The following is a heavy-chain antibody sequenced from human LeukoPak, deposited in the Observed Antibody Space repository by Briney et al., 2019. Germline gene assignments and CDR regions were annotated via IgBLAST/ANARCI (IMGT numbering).Heavy chain of an antibody. J-gene: IGHJ4*02. CDR3: ARGVYDSSGFLDY. CDR2: IYSGGST. CDR1: GFTVSSNY. V-gene: IGHV3-53*01. Sequence: GGSLRPSCAASGFTVSSNYMSWVRQAPGKGLEWVSVIYSGGSTYYADSVKGRFTISRDNSKNTLYLQMNSLRAEDTAVYYCARGVYDSSGFLDYWGQGTLVTVSS. D-gene: IGHD3-22*01.